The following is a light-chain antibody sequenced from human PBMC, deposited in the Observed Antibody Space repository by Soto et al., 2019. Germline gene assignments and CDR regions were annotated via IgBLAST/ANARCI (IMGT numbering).Light chain of an antibody. CDR2: DAS. CDR1: QSAGTY. CDR3: QQRSNWPLT. J-gene: IGKJ5*01. V-gene: IGKV3-11*01. Sequence: EIVLTQSPATLSLSPGERATLSCRASQSAGTYLAWYQQKPGQAPRLLVYDASNRATGIPARFSGSGSGTDFTLTISSLEPEDFAVYYCQQRSNWPLTFGQGTRLEIK.